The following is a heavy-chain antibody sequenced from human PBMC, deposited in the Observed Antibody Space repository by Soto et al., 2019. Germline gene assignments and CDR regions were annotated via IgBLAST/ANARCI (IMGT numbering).Heavy chain of an antibody. CDR2: IYPGDSDT. CDR1: GYTFTTFW. J-gene: IGHJ4*02. CDR3: ARPGISPHHLDY. D-gene: IGHD3-10*01. V-gene: IGHV5-51*01. Sequence: GESLKISCQASGYTFTTFWIGWVRQLPGKGLEWMGIIYPGDSDTKYSPSFQGQPTISADKSMNTAHLQWDSLKASETAIYYCARPGISPHHLDYWGQGTMITVSS.